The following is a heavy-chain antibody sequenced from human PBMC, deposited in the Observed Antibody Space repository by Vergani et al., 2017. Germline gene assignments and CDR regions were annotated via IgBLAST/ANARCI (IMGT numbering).Heavy chain of an antibody. D-gene: IGHD4-11*01. CDR3: ARVNTETNGHLYYYYYMDV. J-gene: IGHJ6*03. V-gene: IGHV4-34*01. CDR1: GGSFTSYH. CDR2: IDHTGRP. Sequence: QVQLQQWGGGLLKPLETLSLTCVVNGGSFTSYHWTWIRQSPGEGLEWVGDIDHTGRPDYNPSLKSRLTMSVDKSRNQFSLTLNSVTATDTAIYFCARVNTETNGHLYYYYYMDVWGQGTAVTV.